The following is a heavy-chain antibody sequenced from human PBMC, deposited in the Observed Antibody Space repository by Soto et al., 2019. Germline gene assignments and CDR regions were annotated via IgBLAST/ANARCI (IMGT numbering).Heavy chain of an antibody. D-gene: IGHD3-3*01. V-gene: IGHV4-39*01. CDR2: IYYSGST. Sequence: SETLSLTCTVSGGSISSSSYYWGWIRQPPGKGLEWIGSIYYSGSTYYNPSLKSRVTISVDTSKNQFSLKLSSVTAADTAVYYCARKISGRDFWSGYPYNWFDPWGQGTLVTVSS. CDR1: GGSISSSSYY. CDR3: ARKISGRDFWSGYPYNWFDP. J-gene: IGHJ5*02.